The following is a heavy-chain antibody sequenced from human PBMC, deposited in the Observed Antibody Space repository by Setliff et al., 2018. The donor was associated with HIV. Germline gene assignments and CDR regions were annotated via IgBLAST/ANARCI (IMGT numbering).Heavy chain of an antibody. CDR1: GFTFNAYI. CDR2: ISRTSSYI. D-gene: IGHD2-21*02. Sequence: GESLKISCEVSGFTFNAYIMNWVRRAPGKGLEWVSSISRTSSYIYYEDSVKGRFTISRDNAKNTLYLQMNSLRAEDTAVYYCTTGDTTPIYPNYMDVWGKGTTVTVSS. CDR3: TTGDTTPIYPNYMDV. J-gene: IGHJ6*03. V-gene: IGHV3-21*01.